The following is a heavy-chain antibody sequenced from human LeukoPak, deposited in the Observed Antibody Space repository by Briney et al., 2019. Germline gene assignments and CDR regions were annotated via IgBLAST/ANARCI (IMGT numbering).Heavy chain of an antibody. D-gene: IGHD3-22*01. V-gene: IGHV4-61*02. CDR3: ARGVDSSGYYLSNFYYYYYMDV. CDR1: GGSISSATYY. Sequence: SETLSLTCTVSGGSISSATYYWSWIRQPAGKGLEWIGRIYTSGSTKYNPSLQSRVTMSVDTSKNEFSLRLSSVTAADTAVYYCARGVDSSGYYLSNFYYYYYMDVWGKGTTVTIFS. CDR2: IYTSGST. J-gene: IGHJ6*03.